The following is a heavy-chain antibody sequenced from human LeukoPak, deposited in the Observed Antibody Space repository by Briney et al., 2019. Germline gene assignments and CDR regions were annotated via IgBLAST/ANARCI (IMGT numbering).Heavy chain of an antibody. Sequence: GGSLRLSCAASGFTFSNYGMNWVRQAPGKGLEWVSSISSSSSYIYYADSVKGRFIISRDNAKNSLYLQMNSLRAEDTALYYCARDSADNLDWGQGTLVTVSS. CDR3: ARDSADNLD. V-gene: IGHV3-21*01. CDR1: GFTFSNYG. J-gene: IGHJ4*02. D-gene: IGHD3-9*01. CDR2: ISSSSSYI.